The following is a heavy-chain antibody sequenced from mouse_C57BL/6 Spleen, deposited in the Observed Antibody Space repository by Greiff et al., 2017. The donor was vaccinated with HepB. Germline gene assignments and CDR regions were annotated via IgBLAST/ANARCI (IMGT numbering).Heavy chain of an antibody. CDR3: ARDYGSRGGFDY. D-gene: IGHD1-1*01. J-gene: IGHJ2*01. CDR2: INPGSGGT. CDR1: GYAFTNYL. Sequence: QVHVKQSGAELVRPGTSVKVSCKASGYAFTNYLIEWVKQRPGQGLEWIGVINPGSGGTNYNEKFKGKATLTADKSSSTAYMQLSSLTSEDSAVYFCARDYGSRGGFDYWGQGTTLTVSS. V-gene: IGHV1-54*01.